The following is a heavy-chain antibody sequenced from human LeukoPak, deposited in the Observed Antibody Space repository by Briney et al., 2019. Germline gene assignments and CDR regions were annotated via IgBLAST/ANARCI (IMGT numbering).Heavy chain of an antibody. CDR3: ARGEFPRYDAFDL. CDR2: IISDGSST. J-gene: IGHJ3*01. CDR1: GFTFNTYW. D-gene: IGHD3-10*01. Sequence: PGGSLRLSCAASGFTFNTYWMHWVRQAPGKGLVWVSRIISDGSSTTYADSVKGRFTISRDNAKDMLYLQMNSLRVEDTAVYYCARGEFPRYDAFDLWGQGTMVTVSS. V-gene: IGHV3-74*01.